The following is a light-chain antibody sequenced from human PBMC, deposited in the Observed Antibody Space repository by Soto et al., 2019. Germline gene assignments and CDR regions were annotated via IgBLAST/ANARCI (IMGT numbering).Light chain of an antibody. CDR3: FSFKTTSTHV. CDR2: EVN. CDR1: SSDIGAYDY. Sequence: QSALTQPASLSGSPGQSITISCTGTSSDIGAYDYVSWFQQHPGKAPKLMISEVNNRPSGVSNRFSGSKSGNTAYLTISGLQVEDEAEYFCFSFKTTSTHVLGTGTKV. V-gene: IGLV2-14*01. J-gene: IGLJ1*01.